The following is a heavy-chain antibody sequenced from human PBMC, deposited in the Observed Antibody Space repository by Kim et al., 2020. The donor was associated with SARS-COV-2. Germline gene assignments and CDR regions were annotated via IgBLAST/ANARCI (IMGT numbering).Heavy chain of an antibody. V-gene: IGHV1-69*13. CDR2: IIPIFGTA. J-gene: IGHJ2*01. CDR1: GGTFSSYA. CDR3: ARERVKGVGTTVTTAGRNWYFDL. Sequence: SVKVSCKASGGTFSSYAISWVRQAPGQGLEWMGGIIPIFGTANYAQKFQGRVTITADESTSTAYMELSSLRSEDTAVYYCARERVKGVGTTVTTAGRNWYFDLWGRGTLVTVSS. D-gene: IGHD4-17*01.